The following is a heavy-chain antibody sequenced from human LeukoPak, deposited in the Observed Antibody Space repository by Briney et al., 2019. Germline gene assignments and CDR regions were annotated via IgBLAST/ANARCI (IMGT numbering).Heavy chain of an antibody. V-gene: IGHV3-48*03. J-gene: IGHJ4*02. CDR2: ISRSGDTI. CDR1: GFTSSRYE. D-gene: IGHD3-10*01. Sequence: GGSLRLSCAASGFTSSRYEMNWVRQAPGKGLEWVSYISRSGDTIYFADPVKGRFTISRDNAKNSLYLQMSSLRAEDTAVYYCARDYASDYWGQGTLVTVSS. CDR3: ARDYASDY.